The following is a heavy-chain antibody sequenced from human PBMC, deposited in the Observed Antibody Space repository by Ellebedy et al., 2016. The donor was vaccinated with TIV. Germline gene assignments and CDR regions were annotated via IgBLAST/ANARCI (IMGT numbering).Heavy chain of an antibody. V-gene: IGHV1-46*01. Sequence: AASVKVSCKASGYIFSSYGISWVRQAPGQGLEWMGIINPRDGSTSYAQNFQDRVTMTRDTSTSTVYMELTSLESEDTAVYYCARDLRYSSGWSYFDYWGQGTLVTVSS. CDR2: INPRDGST. J-gene: IGHJ4*02. CDR3: ARDLRYSSGWSYFDY. D-gene: IGHD6-19*01. CDR1: GYIFSSYG.